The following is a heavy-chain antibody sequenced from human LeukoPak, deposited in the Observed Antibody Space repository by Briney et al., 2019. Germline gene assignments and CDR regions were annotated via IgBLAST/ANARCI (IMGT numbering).Heavy chain of an antibody. CDR2: IYWDDDK. CDR1: GFSLRTRGVG. CDR3: AHRWVGSSWYWVYFDY. Sequence: SDPTLVKPPQTLTLTCTFSGFSLRTRGVGVGWIRQPPGKALEWLSLIYWDDDKRYSPSLKSRLTITKDTSKNQVVLTMTNMDPVDTATYYCAHRWVGSSWYWVYFDYWGQGTLVTVSS. J-gene: IGHJ4*02. V-gene: IGHV2-5*02. D-gene: IGHD6-13*01.